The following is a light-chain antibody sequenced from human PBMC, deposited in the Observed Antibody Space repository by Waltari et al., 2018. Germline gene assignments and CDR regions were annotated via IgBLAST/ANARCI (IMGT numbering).Light chain of an antibody. V-gene: IGLV2-14*01. CDR2: DVX. J-gene: IGLJ1*01. CDR1: SSDVGXXNY. Sequence: ALTQPAXXSGSPXXXITISCPGTSSDVGXXNYVSWYQQHPGKAPKLMIYDVXXRPSXXXXXXXGSKSXXXASLTXSXXQAEDEAXXYCSSYTXXXTYVFGXXXXVTVX. CDR3: SSYTXXXTYV.